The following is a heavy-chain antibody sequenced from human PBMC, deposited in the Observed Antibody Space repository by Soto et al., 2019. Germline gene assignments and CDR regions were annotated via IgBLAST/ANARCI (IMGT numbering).Heavy chain of an antibody. D-gene: IGHD2-15*01. J-gene: IGHJ2*01. CDR2: INSASSYI. V-gene: IGHV3-21*01. Sequence: GGSLRLSCAASTISFSDYTINWVRQAPGKGLEWVASINSASSYIYYAVSVQGRFTISRDNGKKSLYLQMNSLRAEDTAAYYCARSDGVAGNWYFDLWGRGTLVTVSS. CDR3: ARSDGVAGNWYFDL. CDR1: TISFSDYT.